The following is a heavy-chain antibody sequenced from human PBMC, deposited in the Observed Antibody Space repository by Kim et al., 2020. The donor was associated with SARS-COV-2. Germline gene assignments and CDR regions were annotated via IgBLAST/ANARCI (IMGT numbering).Heavy chain of an antibody. Sequence: GGSLRLSCAASGFTFSSYAMYWVRQAPGKGLEWVAVISYDGSNKYYADSVKGRFTISRDNSKNTLYLQMNSLRAEDTAVYYCARTDNLLLWFGELPVYWGQGTLVTVSS. CDR1: GFTFSSYA. CDR2: ISYDGSNK. D-gene: IGHD3-10*01. J-gene: IGHJ4*02. CDR3: ARTDNLLLWFGELPVY. V-gene: IGHV3-30*04.